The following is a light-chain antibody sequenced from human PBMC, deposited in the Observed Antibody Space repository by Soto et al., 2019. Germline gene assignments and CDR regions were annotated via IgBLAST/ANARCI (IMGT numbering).Light chain of an antibody. CDR1: QSVSTY. Sequence: EIVLTQFPATLSLSPGERATLSCRASQSVSTYVAWYQQKPGQAPRLLIYGASTRATGIPARFSGSGSGTEFTLTISSLQSEDFAVYYCQQYNNWPLFGGGTKVDIK. CDR3: QQYNNWPL. V-gene: IGKV3-15*01. J-gene: IGKJ4*01. CDR2: GAS.